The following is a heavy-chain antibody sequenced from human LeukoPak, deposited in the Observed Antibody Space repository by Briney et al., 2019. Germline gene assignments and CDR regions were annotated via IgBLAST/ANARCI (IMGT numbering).Heavy chain of an antibody. D-gene: IGHD6-19*01. Sequence: PSETLSLTCTVSGGSISTSYWSWIRQPPGKGLEWIGFIYHSGITNYNPSLKSRVTISVDTSKNQFSLNLSSVTAADTAVYYCARDERSDTSGWHLGYWGQGTLVTVSS. J-gene: IGHJ4*02. V-gene: IGHV4-59*01. CDR2: IYHSGIT. CDR1: GGSISTSY. CDR3: ARDERSDTSGWHLGY.